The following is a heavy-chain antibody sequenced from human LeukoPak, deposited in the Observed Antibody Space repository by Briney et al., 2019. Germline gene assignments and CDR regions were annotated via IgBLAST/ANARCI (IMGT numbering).Heavy chain of an antibody. Sequence: GGSLRLSCAASGFTFSSYAMHWVRQAPGKGLEWVAVISYDGSNKYYADSVKGRFTISRDNSKNTLYLQMNSLRAEDTAVYYCAKDQRWLVPHDYWGQGTLVTVSS. CDR3: AKDQRWLVPHDY. D-gene: IGHD6-19*01. CDR1: GFTFSSYA. V-gene: IGHV3-30*04. J-gene: IGHJ4*02. CDR2: ISYDGSNK.